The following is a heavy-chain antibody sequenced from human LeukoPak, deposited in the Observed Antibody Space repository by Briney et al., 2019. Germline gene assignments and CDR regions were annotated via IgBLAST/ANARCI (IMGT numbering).Heavy chain of an antibody. Sequence: PSETLSLTCTVSGGSISSDYWSWIRQPDGKGPEWIGRIYTSGSTNYNPSLKSRVSMSVDTSTNQFSLKLSSVTAADTAVYYCARESGYNYGHDAPFGYWGLGTLVTISS. CDR3: ARESGYNYGHDAPFGY. CDR2: IYTSGST. V-gene: IGHV4-4*07. CDR1: GGSISSDY. J-gene: IGHJ4*02. D-gene: IGHD5-18*01.